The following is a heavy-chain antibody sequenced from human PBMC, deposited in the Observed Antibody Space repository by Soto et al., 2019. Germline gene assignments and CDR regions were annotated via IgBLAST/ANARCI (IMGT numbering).Heavy chain of an antibody. CDR2: ISYDGSNK. D-gene: IGHD3-10*01. CDR1: GFTFSSYG. Sequence: GGSLRLSCAASGFTFSSYGMHWVRQAPGKGLEWVAVISYDGSNKYYADSVKGRFTISRDNSKNTLYLQMNSLRAEDTAVYYSSQDGSQTLVRGVINYWGQGPLVTVSS. J-gene: IGHJ4*02. CDR3: SQDGSQTLVRGVINY. V-gene: IGHV3-30*18.